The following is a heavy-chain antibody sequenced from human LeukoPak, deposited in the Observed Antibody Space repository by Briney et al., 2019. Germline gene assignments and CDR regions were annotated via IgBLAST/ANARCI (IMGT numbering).Heavy chain of an antibody. J-gene: IGHJ4*02. CDR3: AKGLNPKEYCSSHSCYAVDH. D-gene: IGHD2-2*01. CDR1: GFTFDDYA. CDR2: INWNSGSI. Sequence: QSGGSLRLSCAASGFTFDDYAMHWVRQAPGKGLEWVSGINWNSGSIAYADSVKGRFTISRDNAKNSLYLQMNSLRAEDMALYYCAKGLNPKEYCSSHSCYAVDHWGQGTLVTVSS. V-gene: IGHV3-9*03.